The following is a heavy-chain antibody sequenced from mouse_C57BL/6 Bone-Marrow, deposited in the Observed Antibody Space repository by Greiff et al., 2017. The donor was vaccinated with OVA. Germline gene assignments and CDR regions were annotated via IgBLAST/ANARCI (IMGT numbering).Heavy chain of an antibody. CDR2: IYPGSGST. CDR1: GYTFTSYW. V-gene: IGHV1-55*01. Sequence: VKLQQPGAELVKPGASVKMSCKASGYTFTSYWITWVKQRPGQGLEWIGDIYPGSGSTNYNEKFKSKATLTVDTSSSTAYMQLSSLTSEDSAVYYCAREYYYGSGYYAMDYWGQGTSVTVSS. D-gene: IGHD1-1*01. CDR3: AREYYYGSGYYAMDY. J-gene: IGHJ4*01.